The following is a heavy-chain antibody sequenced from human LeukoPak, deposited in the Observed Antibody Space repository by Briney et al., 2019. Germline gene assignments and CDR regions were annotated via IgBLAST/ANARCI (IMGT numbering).Heavy chain of an antibody. Sequence: SEILSLTCTVSGGSISSYYWSWIRQPAGKGLEWIGRIYTSGSTNYNPSLKSRVTMSVDTSKKQLSLNLASVTAADTAVYYCARRGDAWEILYSFDVWGQGTAVIVSS. CDR3: ARRGDAWEILYSFDV. V-gene: IGHV4-4*07. D-gene: IGHD2-15*01. CDR2: IYTSGST. J-gene: IGHJ3*01. CDR1: GGSISSYY.